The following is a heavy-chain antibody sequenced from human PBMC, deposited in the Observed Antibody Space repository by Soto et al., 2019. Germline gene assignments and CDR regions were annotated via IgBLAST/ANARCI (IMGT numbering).Heavy chain of an antibody. Sequence: PGESLKISCKGSGYSFTSYWISWVRQMPGKGLEWMGRIDPSDSYTNYSPSFQGHGTISADKSISTAYLQWSSLKASDTAMYYCARPLPYSGEVQHWGQGTLVTVSS. V-gene: IGHV5-10-1*01. CDR3: ARPLPYSGEVQH. D-gene: IGHD1-26*01. J-gene: IGHJ1*01. CDR2: IDPSDSYT. CDR1: GYSFTSYW.